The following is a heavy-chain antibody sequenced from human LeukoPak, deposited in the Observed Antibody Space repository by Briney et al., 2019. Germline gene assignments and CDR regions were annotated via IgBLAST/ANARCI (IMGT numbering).Heavy chain of an antibody. J-gene: IGHJ6*03. D-gene: IGHD6-13*01. Sequence: GASVKVSCKASGYTFTSYDINWVRQATGQGLEWMGWMNPNSGNTGYAQKFQGRVTMTRNTSISTAYMELSSLRSEDTAVYYCARHPLRSSSWYMDYYYYYMDVWGKGTTVTVSS. CDR3: ARHPLRSSSWYMDYYYYYMDV. CDR2: MNPNSGNT. V-gene: IGHV1-8*01. CDR1: GYTFTSYD.